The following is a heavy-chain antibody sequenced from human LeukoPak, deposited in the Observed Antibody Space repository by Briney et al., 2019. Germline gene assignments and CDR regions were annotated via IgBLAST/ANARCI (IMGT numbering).Heavy chain of an antibody. Sequence: ASVKVSCKSSGYTSTSYDINWVRQATGQGLEWMGWMNPNSGNTGYAQKFQGRVTMTRNTSISTAYMELSSLRSEDTAVYYCASAVTMVRGVVRTKYWPYYYYGMDVWGQGTTVTVSS. V-gene: IGHV1-8*01. CDR2: MNPNSGNT. J-gene: IGHJ6*02. CDR1: GYTSTSYD. CDR3: ASAVTMVRGVVRTKYWPYYYYGMDV. D-gene: IGHD3-10*01.